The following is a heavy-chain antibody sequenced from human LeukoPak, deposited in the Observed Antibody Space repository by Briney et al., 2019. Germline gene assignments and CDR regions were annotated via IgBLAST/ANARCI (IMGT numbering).Heavy chain of an antibody. CDR1: GYTLTELS. J-gene: IGHJ4*02. CDR2: FDPEDGET. CDR3: ATVVPLVGGSYFDY. V-gene: IGHV1-24*01. Sequence: ASVKVSCKVSGYTLTELSMHWVRQAPGKGLEWMGGFDPEDGETIYAQKFQGRVTMTEDTSTDTAYMELSSLRSEDTAVYYCATVVPLVGGSYFDYWGQGTLVTVSS. D-gene: IGHD1-26*01.